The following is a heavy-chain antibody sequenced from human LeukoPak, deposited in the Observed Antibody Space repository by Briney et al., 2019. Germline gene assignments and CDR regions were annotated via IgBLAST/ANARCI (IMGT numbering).Heavy chain of an antibody. CDR1: GGSISSSSYY. CDR2: IYYSGST. J-gene: IGHJ4*02. V-gene: IGHV4-39*07. Sequence: SETLSLTCTVSGGSISSSSYYWGWIRQPPGKGLEWIGSIYYSGSTYYNPSLKSRVTISVDTSKNQFSLKLSSVTAADTAVYYCAISSTRYYFDYWGQGTLVTVSS. D-gene: IGHD2-2*01. CDR3: AISSTRYYFDY.